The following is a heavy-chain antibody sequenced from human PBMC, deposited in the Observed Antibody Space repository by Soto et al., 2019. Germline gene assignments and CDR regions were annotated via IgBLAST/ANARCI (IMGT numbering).Heavy chain of an antibody. D-gene: IGHD2-2*01. CDR1: GGSISSGGYY. CDR2: IYYSGGT. V-gene: IGHV4-31*03. Sequence: QVQLQESGPGLVKPSQTLSLTCTVSGGSISSGGYYWSWIRQHPGKGLEWIGYIYYSGGTYYNPSLKSRVTISVDTSKNQFSLKLSSVTAADTAVYYCARDIVVVPAAIAGWFDPWGQGTLVTVSS. J-gene: IGHJ5*02. CDR3: ARDIVVVPAAIAGWFDP.